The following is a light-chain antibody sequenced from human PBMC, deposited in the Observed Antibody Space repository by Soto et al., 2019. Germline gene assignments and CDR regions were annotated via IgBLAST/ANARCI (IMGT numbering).Light chain of an antibody. CDR3: GSYAGINKLGV. CDR2: EVN. J-gene: IGLJ1*01. CDR1: SSDVGGYKY. Sequence: QSALTQPPSASGSPGQSVTISCTGTSSDVGGYKYVSWYQQHPGKAPKLMIFEVNKRPSGVPDRFSGSKSGNTASLTVSGFEADDEADYYCGSYAGINKLGVVGTGTKLTVL. V-gene: IGLV2-8*01.